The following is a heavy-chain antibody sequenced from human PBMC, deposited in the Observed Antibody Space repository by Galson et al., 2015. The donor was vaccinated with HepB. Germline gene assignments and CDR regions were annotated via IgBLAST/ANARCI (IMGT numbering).Heavy chain of an antibody. V-gene: IGHV4-4*01. Sequence: LSLTCPVSGGSISSSNWWSWVRQPPGKGLEWLGDIYHRGNTNYNPSLKSRVTLSVDKSKNHFSLRLSSVTAADTAVYSRVKHRDWYNFSDDSWGQVTLVTVS. CDR1: GGSISSSNW. D-gene: IGHD5-24*01. J-gene: IGHJ4*02. CDR3: VKHRDWYNFSDDS. CDR2: IYHRGNT.